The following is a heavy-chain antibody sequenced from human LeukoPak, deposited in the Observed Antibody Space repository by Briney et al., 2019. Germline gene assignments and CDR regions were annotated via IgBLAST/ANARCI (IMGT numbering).Heavy chain of an antibody. D-gene: IGHD1-26*01. J-gene: IGHJ3*02. CDR1: GGTFSSYA. Sequence: ASVKVSCKASGGTFSSYAISWVRQAPGQGLEWMGRIIPILGIANYAQKFQGRVTITADKSTSTAYMELSSLRSEDTAVYYCARDRPGSYRALDIWGQGTMVTVSS. CDR3: ARDRPGSYRALDI. V-gene: IGHV1-69*04. CDR2: IIPILGIA.